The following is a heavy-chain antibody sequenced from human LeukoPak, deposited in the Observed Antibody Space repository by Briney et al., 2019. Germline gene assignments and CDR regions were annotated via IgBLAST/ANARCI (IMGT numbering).Heavy chain of an antibody. CDR3: ARLTMVRGEDYYYGMDV. J-gene: IGHJ6*02. Sequence: ASVKVSCKASGYTFTSYYMHWVRQAPGQGLEWMGIINPSGGSTSYAQKFQGRVTMTRDTSTSTVYMELSSLRSEDTAVYYCARLTMVRGEDYYYGMDVWGQGTTVTVSS. CDR1: GYTFTSYY. CDR2: INPSGGST. D-gene: IGHD3-10*01. V-gene: IGHV1-46*01.